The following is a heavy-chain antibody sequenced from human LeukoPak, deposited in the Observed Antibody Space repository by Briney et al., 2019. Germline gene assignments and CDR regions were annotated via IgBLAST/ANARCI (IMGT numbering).Heavy chain of an antibody. CDR3: TTDLWPPPLITTNSSQASQDGSSWHELD. D-gene: IGHD6-13*01. CDR2: MNPNSGNT. Sequence: ASVKVSCKASGYTFTSYDINWVRQATGQGLEWMGWMNPNSGNTGYAQKFQGRVTITRNTSISTAYMELSSLRSEDTTVYYCTTDLWPPPLITTNSSQASQDGSSWHELDWGQGTLVTVSS. CDR1: GYTFTSYD. V-gene: IGHV1-8*03. J-gene: IGHJ4*02.